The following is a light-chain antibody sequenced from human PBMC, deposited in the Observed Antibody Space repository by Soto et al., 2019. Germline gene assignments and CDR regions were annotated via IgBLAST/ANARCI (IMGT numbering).Light chain of an antibody. CDR2: DVS. V-gene: IGLV2-14*03. J-gene: IGLJ1*01. Sequence: QSALTQPASVSGSPGQSITISCTGTSSDVGGYNYVSWYQQHPGKAPNLMIYDVSHRPSGVSIRFSGSKSGNTASLTISGLQADDEADYYCSSYTSSSTEVFGTGTKLTVL. CDR3: SSYTSSSTEV. CDR1: SSDVGGYNY.